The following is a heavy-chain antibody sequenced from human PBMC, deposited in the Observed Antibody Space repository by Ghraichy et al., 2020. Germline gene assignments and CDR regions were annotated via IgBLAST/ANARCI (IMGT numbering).Heavy chain of an antibody. CDR2: ISSSSSTI. CDR3: ARDPLYSSSPGYQPFTLYDGAY. V-gene: IGHV3-48*01. CDR1: GFTFSSYS. J-gene: IGHJ4*02. D-gene: IGHD6-6*01. Sequence: GGSLRLSCAASGFTFSSYSMNWVRQAPGKGLEWVSYISSSSSTIYYADSVKGRFTISRDNAKNSLYLQMNSLRAEDTAVYYCARDPLYSSSPGYQPFTLYDGAYWGQGTLVTVSS.